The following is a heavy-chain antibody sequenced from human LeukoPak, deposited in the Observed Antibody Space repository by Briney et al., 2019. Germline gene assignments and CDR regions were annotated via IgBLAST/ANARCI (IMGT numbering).Heavy chain of an antibody. CDR2: IIPIFGTA. CDR1: GGTFSSYA. J-gene: IGHJ4*02. Sequence: SVKVSCKASGGTFSSYAISWVRQAPGQGLEWMGGIIPIFGTANYAQKFQGRVTITTDESTSTAYMELSSPRSEDTAVYYCASYYCDSSGYEQIDYWGQGTLVTVSS. V-gene: IGHV1-69*05. D-gene: IGHD3-22*01. CDR3: ASYYCDSSGYEQIDY.